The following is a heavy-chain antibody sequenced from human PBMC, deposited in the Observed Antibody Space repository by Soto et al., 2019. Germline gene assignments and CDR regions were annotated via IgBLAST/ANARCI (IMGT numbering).Heavy chain of an antibody. CDR3: ARDRRISSRYYFDY. CDR2: IIPIFGTA. J-gene: IGHJ4*02. Sequence: QVQLVQSGAEVKKPGSSVKVSCKASGGTFSSYAIIWVRQAPGQGLEWMGGIIPIFGTANYAQKFQGRVTITADESTSTAYMELSSLRSEDTAVYYCARDRRISSRYYFDYWGQGTLVTVSS. D-gene: IGHD3-3*02. CDR1: GGTFSSYA. V-gene: IGHV1-69*01.